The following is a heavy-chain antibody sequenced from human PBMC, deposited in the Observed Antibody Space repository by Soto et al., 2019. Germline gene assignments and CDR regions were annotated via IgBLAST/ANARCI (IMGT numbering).Heavy chain of an antibody. CDR3: TIPPVHFDNSGESK. CDR1: GFNLNDAW. J-gene: IGHJ4*02. V-gene: IGHV3-15*01. CDR2: LNRKREGEIT. Sequence: EVQLVESGGGLVKPGGSLRLSCAASGFNLNDAWMSWVRQAPGKGLEWLGRLNRKREGEITKYAASAKGRFTISRDDSQNILYLHTNSLPTYDTAVYYCTIPPVHFDNSGESKWGKGTLVTVSP. D-gene: IGHD3-22*01.